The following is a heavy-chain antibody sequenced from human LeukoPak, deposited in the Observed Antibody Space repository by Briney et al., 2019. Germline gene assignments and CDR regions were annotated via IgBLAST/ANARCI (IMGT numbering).Heavy chain of an antibody. CDR1: GFTFNGYY. Sequence: GASVKVSCKASGFTFNGYYVHWVRQAPGQGLEWMERIHPYSGGSNSAQKFQGRVTMARDMSINTVYMELSGLRSDDTALYYCASAVPAIVIPQNGFDIWGPGTMVTVSS. CDR3: ASAVPAIVIPQNGFDI. D-gene: IGHD1-26*01. J-gene: IGHJ3*02. CDR2: IHPYSGGS. V-gene: IGHV1-2*06.